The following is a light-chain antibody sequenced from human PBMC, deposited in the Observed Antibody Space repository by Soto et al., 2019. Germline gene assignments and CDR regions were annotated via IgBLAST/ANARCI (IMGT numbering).Light chain of an antibody. J-gene: IGLJ3*02. CDR3: AAWDDSLSGWV. CDR1: SSNIGTNF. CDR2: SNA. V-gene: IGLV1-47*02. Sequence: QSVLTQPPSASGPPGQRVTISCSGSSSNIGTNFVYWYQQLPGTAPKLLIFSNAQRPSGVPDRFSGSRSGTSASLAISGLRSEDEADYYCAAWDDSLSGWVFGGGTKLTVL.